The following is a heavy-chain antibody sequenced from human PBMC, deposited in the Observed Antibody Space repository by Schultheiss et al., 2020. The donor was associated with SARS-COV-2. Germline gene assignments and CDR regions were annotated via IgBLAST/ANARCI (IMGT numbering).Heavy chain of an antibody. Sequence: SETLSLTCSVSGVSTSRYHWNWIRQLPGKGLEWIGFIHDSGSTNYNPSLKSRVTISVDTPKNQFSLKLSSVTAADTAVYYCARLPRSSSWYLGKGWFDPWGQGTLVTVSS. D-gene: IGHD6-13*01. CDR3: ARLPRSSSWYLGKGWFDP. J-gene: IGHJ5*02. CDR1: GVSTSRYH. V-gene: IGHV4-59*08. CDR2: IHDSGST.